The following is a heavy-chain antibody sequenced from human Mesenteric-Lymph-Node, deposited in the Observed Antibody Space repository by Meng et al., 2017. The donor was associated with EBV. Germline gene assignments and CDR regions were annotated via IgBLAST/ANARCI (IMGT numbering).Heavy chain of an antibody. CDR3: ARLGYFYDSSGYFRFFDS. Sequence: QVQLQESGPGLVKPSXXLSLTCIVPXGSVSSGSYYWSWIRQPLGKGLESIGYVYFSGSTNYNPSLKSRVTISVDTSKNQFSLKMNSVTAADTAVYYCARLGYFYDSSGYFRFFDSWGQGTLVTVSS. J-gene: IGHJ4*02. CDR1: XGSVSSGSYY. V-gene: IGHV4-61*01. D-gene: IGHD3-22*01. CDR2: VYFSGST.